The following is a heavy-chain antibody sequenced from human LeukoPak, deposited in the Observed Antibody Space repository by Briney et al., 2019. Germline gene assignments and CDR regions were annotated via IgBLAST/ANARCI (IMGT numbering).Heavy chain of an antibody. D-gene: IGHD3-16*01. Sequence: GGSLRLSCAASGFTFSSYGMSWIRQVPGKGLEWVSGITGSGGTTHYADSVKGRFTISRDNSKNTLSLQMNSLTVEDAAVYYCEKGGASSCFFDFWGRGTVVT. J-gene: IGHJ2*01. CDR2: ITGSGGTT. CDR1: GFTFSSYG. V-gene: IGHV3-23*01. CDR3: EKGGASSCFFDF.